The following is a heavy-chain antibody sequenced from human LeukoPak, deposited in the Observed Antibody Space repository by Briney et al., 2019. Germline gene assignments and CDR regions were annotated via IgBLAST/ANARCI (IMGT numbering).Heavy chain of an antibody. CDR3: ARDTSGLQVYSSSGSYYYYGMDV. CDR1: GYTFTSYY. V-gene: IGHV1-46*01. Sequence: ASVKVSCKASGYTFTSYYMHWVRQAPGQGLEWMGIINPSGGSTSYAQKFQGRVTMTRDTPTSTVYMELSSLRSEDTAVYYCARDTSGLQVYSSSGSYYYYGMDVWGQGTTVTVSS. CDR2: INPSGGST. J-gene: IGHJ6*02. D-gene: IGHD6-6*01.